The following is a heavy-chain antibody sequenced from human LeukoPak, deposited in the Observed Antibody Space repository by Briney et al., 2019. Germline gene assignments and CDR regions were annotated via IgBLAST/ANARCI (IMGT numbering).Heavy chain of an antibody. CDR3: ARVGTYDTPDSHYRYMDV. CDR1: GFSFTTYW. CDR2: VKQDGSDK. D-gene: IGHD3-16*01. V-gene: IGHV3-7*01. J-gene: IGHJ6*03. Sequence: PGGSLRLSCAASGFSFTTYWMTWVRQAPGKGLEWVANVKQDGSDKYYVDSVKGRFTISRDNAKNSLYLQLNSLRAEDTAVYYCARVGTYDTPDSHYRYMDVWGKGTTVTVSS.